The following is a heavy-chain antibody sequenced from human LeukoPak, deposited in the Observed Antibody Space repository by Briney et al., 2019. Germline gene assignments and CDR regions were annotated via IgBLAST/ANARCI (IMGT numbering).Heavy chain of an antibody. CDR2: IYSGGST. CDR3: ARGRGYSYGYAYYMDV. Sequence: GGSLRLSCAVSGFTVSSNYMSWVRQPPGKGLEWVSVIYSGGSTYYADSVKGRFTISRDNSKNTLYLQMNSLRAEDTAVYYCARGRGYSYGYAYYMDVWGKGTTVTVSS. J-gene: IGHJ6*03. CDR1: GFTVSSNY. V-gene: IGHV3-53*01. D-gene: IGHD5-18*01.